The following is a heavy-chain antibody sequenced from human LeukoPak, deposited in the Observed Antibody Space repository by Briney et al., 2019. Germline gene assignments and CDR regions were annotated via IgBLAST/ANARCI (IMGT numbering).Heavy chain of an antibody. CDR2: LNYSGTT. J-gene: IGHJ3*02. Sequence: PSETVSLTCTVSGDSISSSTYYWGWIRQPPAKGLEWIGNLNYSGTTYYNPSLKSRVTISVDTSKNQFSLKLNSVTAADTAVYYCARRNVVVPAAMARAFDIWGQGTVVTVSS. CDR1: GDSISSSTYY. V-gene: IGHV4-39*01. CDR3: ARRNVVVPAAMARAFDI. D-gene: IGHD2-2*01.